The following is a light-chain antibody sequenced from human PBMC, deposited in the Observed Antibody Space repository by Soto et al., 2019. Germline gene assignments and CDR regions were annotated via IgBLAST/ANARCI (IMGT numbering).Light chain of an antibody. J-gene: IGKJ5*01. CDR3: QQRSNWPLT. Sequence: ELVLTQSPATLSLSPGARATLSCGASQSVSTYLVWYQQKLGQAPCLLIYDASTRATGIQARFSGSGSGTDLTITISSLEPEDGEVYDGQQRSNWPLTFGQGTRLEIK. CDR2: DAS. V-gene: IGKV3-11*01. CDR1: QSVSTY.